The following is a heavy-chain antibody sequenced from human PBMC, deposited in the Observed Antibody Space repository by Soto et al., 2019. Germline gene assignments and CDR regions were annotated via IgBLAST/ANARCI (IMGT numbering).Heavy chain of an antibody. D-gene: IGHD3-3*01. CDR3: ARDPYYDFWSGYRDAFDI. CDR1: GFTFSDYY. J-gene: IGHJ3*02. CDR2: ISSSGSTI. V-gene: IGHV3-11*01. Sequence: GGSLRLSCAASGFTFSDYYMSWIRQAPGKGLEWVSYISSSGSTIYYADSVKGRFTISRDNAKNSLYLQMNSLRAEDTAVYYCARDPYYDFWSGYRDAFDIWGQGTMVTVSS.